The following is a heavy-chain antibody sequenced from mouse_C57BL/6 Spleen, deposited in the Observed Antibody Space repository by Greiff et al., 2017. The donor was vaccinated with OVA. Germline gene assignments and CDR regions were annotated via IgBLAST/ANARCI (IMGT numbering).Heavy chain of an antibody. J-gene: IGHJ4*01. CDR3: ASGNLRAMDY. V-gene: IGHV1-54*01. Sequence: QVQLQQSGAELVRPGTSVTVSCKASGYAFTNYLIEWVKQRPGQGLEWIGVINPGSGGTNYNEKFKGKATLTADKSSSTAYMQLSSLTSEDSAVYFCASGNLRAMDYWGQGTSVTVSS. CDR2: INPGSGGT. D-gene: IGHD2-1*01. CDR1: GYAFTNYL.